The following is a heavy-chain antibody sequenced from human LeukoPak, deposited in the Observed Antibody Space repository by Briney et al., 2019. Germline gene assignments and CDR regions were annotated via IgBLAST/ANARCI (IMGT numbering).Heavy chain of an antibody. CDR3: ARASLGGFLEWLSSKTFDY. V-gene: IGHV4-34*01. D-gene: IGHD3-3*01. CDR1: GGSFSGYY. Sequence: SETLSLTCAVYGGSFSGYYWSWIRQPPGKGLEWIGETNHSGSTNYNPSLKSRVTISVDTPKNQFSLKLSSVTAADTAVYYCARASLGGFLEWLSSKTFDYWGQGTLVTVSS. J-gene: IGHJ4*02. CDR2: TNHSGST.